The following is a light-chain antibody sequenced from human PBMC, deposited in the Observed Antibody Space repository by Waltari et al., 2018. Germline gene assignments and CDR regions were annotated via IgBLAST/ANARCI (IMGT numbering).Light chain of an antibody. CDR2: DAS. CDR3: QQRSNLLT. V-gene: IGKV3-11*01. J-gene: IGKJ4*01. Sequence: AGRASRSVKHFVGWDQQKSGQAPRLLIYDASNRAAGIPARFSGSGSGTEFTLTITSLEPEDFAIYYCQQRSNLLTFGGGTKVEIK. CDR1: RSVKHF.